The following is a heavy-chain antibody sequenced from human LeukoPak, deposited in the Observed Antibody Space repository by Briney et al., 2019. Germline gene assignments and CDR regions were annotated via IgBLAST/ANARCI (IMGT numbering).Heavy chain of an antibody. J-gene: IGHJ6*02. CDR3: ARGDGVATRYYYGLDV. D-gene: IGHD5-12*01. Sequence: GGSLRLSCEASGFTFRSYEMNWVHQAPGKGLEWVSYSSGDGRTMYYADSVKGRFTISRDSGTNSLYLQMNSLRAEDTAVYYCARGDGVATRYYYGLDVWGQGTTVTVSS. CDR2: SSGDGRTM. CDR1: GFTFRSYE. V-gene: IGHV3-48*03.